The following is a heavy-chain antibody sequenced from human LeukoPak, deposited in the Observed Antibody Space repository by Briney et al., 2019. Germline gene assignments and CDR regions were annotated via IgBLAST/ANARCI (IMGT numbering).Heavy chain of an antibody. Sequence: GGSLRLSCAASGFTLSYYWMTWVRRAPGKGLEWVANIMQDGSEKYYVDSVKGRFTISRDNAKNSLYLQMNSLRAEDTAVYYCARHSAGYTTFFDYWGQGTLVTVFS. J-gene: IGHJ4*02. CDR1: GFTLSYYW. V-gene: IGHV3-7*04. D-gene: IGHD5-24*01. CDR3: ARHSAGYTTFFDY. CDR2: IMQDGSEK.